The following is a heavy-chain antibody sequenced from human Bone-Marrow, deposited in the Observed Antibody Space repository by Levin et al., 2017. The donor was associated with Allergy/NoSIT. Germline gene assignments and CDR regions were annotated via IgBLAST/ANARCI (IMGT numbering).Heavy chain of an antibody. CDR1: GGSISSYY. D-gene: IGHD3-10*01. J-gene: IGHJ5*02. CDR3: ARLVVGSGSYYNVDVLGVWFDP. V-gene: IGHV4-59*08. Sequence: SSETLSLTCTVSGGSISSYYWSWIRQPPGKGLEWIGYIYYSGSTNYNPSLKSRVTISVDTSKNQFSLKLSSVTAADTAVYYCARLVVGSGSYYNVDVLGVWFDPWGQGTLVTVSS. CDR2: IYYSGST.